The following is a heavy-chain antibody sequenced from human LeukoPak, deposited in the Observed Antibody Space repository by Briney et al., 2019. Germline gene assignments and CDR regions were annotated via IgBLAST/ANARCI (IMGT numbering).Heavy chain of an antibody. D-gene: IGHD6-19*01. CDR1: GFTFSSYS. Sequence: GGSLRLSCAASGFTFSSYSMNWVRQAPGKGLEWVSSISSSSSYIYYADSVKGRFTISRDNAKNSLYLQMNSLRAEDTAVYYCARALRWGYSSGWYRGCFDYWGQGTLVTVSS. CDR3: ARALRWGYSSGWYRGCFDY. J-gene: IGHJ4*02. V-gene: IGHV3-21*01. CDR2: ISSSSSYI.